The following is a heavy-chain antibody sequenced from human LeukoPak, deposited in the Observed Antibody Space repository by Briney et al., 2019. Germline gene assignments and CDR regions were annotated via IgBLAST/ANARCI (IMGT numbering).Heavy chain of an antibody. CDR1: GYTFTSYG. Sequence: ASVKVSCKASGYTFTSYGISWVRQAPGRGLEWMGWISAYNGNTNYAQKLQGRVTMTTDTSTSTAYMELRSLRSDDTAVYYCARDYRRNYITIFGHNWFDPWGQGTLVTVSS. J-gene: IGHJ5*02. CDR3: ARDYRRNYITIFGHNWFDP. CDR2: ISAYNGNT. V-gene: IGHV1-18*01. D-gene: IGHD3-3*01.